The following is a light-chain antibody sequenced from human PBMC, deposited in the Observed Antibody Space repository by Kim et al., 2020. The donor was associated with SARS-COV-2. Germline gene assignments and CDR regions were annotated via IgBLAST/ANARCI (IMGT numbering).Light chain of an antibody. CDR3: SSYARGVIRL. Sequence: QSALTQPASVSGSPGQSITISCTGTSSDIGAYDYVSWYQQHPGKPPQLIISDVTNRPSGVSDRFSGSKSGNTASLTISGLQADDQADYYCSSYARGVIRLFGGGTQVTV. CDR1: SSDIGAYDY. J-gene: IGLJ3*02. CDR2: DVT. V-gene: IGLV2-14*03.